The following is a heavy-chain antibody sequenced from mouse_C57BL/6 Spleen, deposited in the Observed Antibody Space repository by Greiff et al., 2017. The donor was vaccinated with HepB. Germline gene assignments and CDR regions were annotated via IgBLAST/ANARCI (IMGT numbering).Heavy chain of an antibody. Sequence: EVMLVESGGGLVQPKGSLKLSCAASGFSFNTYAMNWVRQAPGKGLEWVARIRSKSNNYATYYADSVKDRFTISRDDSESMLYLQMNNLKTEDTAMYYCVRRHYYGSSLYAMDYWGQGTSVTVSS. CDR3: VRRHYYGSSLYAMDY. CDR2: IRSKSNNYAT. V-gene: IGHV10-1*01. J-gene: IGHJ4*01. CDR1: GFSFNTYA. D-gene: IGHD1-1*01.